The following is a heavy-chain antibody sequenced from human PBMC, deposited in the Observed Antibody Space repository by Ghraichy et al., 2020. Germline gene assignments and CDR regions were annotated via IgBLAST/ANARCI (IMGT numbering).Heavy chain of an antibody. CDR2: VNPDGVEK. J-gene: IGHJ5*02. Sequence: GGSLRLSCVASGFTFSTYWMTWIRQIPGKGPEWVANVNPDGVEKNYVDSVKGRFTISRDNAKNSLYLQIESLRAEDTAIFYCARSNWNLYDLWGQGTLVSVSS. V-gene: IGHV3-7*01. CDR3: ARSNWNLYDL. CDR1: GFTFSTYW. D-gene: IGHD1-1*01.